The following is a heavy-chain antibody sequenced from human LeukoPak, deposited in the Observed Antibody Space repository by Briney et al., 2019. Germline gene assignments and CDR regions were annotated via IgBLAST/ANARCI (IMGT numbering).Heavy chain of an antibody. V-gene: IGHV3-11*01. CDR3: AREQFGDYVWGSYRQEAFDY. J-gene: IGHJ4*02. CDR2: ISSSGSTI. D-gene: IGHD3-16*02. Sequence: GGSLRLSCAAPGFTFSDYYMSWIRQAPGKGLDWVSYISSSGSTIYYADSVKGRFTISRDNAKNSLYLQMNSLRAEDTAVYYCAREQFGDYVWGSYRQEAFDYWGQGTLVTVSS. CDR1: GFTFSDYY.